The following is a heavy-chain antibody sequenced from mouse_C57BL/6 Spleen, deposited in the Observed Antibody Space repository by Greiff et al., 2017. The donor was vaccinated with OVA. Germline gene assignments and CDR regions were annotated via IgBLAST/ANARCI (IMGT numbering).Heavy chain of an antibody. CDR3: ARARIYYGSSPPYAMDY. J-gene: IGHJ4*01. Sequence: QVQLQQSGAELMKPGASVKLSCKATGYTFTGYWIEWVKQRPGHGLEWIGEILPGSGSTNYNEKFKGKATFTADTSSNTAYMQLSRLTTEDSAIYYCARARIYYGSSPPYAMDYWGQGTSVTVSS. D-gene: IGHD1-1*01. V-gene: IGHV1-9*01. CDR1: GYTFTGYW. CDR2: ILPGSGST.